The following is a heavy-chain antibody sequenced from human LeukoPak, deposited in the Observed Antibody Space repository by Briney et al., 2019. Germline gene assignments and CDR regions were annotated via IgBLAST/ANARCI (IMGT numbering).Heavy chain of an antibody. D-gene: IGHD3-3*01. CDR2: IKQDGSEK. J-gene: IGHJ3*02. CDR3: ARDRYDFWSGFGAFDI. Sequence: PGGSLRPSCAASGFTFSSYWMSWVRQAPGKGLEWVANIKQDGSEKYYVDSVKGRFTISRDNAKNSLYLQMNSLRAEDTAVYYCARDRYDFWSGFGAFDIWGQGTMVTVSS. CDR1: GFTFSSYW. V-gene: IGHV3-7*01.